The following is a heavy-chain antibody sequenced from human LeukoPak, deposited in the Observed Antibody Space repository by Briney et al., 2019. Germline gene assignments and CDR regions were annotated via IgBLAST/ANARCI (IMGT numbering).Heavy chain of an antibody. CDR1: GFTFSSYE. D-gene: IGHD6-6*01. CDR2: ISSGSSSI. V-gene: IGHV3-48*03. Sequence: GGSLRLSCAASGFTFSSYEMNWIRQAPGKGLEWVSYISSGSSSIFYADSVKGRFTISRDNAKNSLYLQMNSLRVEDTAVYYCARGGIAARFAYWGQGTLVTVSS. J-gene: IGHJ4*02. CDR3: ARGGIAARFAY.